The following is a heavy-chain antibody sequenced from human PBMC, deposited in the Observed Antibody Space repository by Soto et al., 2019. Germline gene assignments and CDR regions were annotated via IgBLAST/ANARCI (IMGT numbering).Heavy chain of an antibody. CDR3: VRTARQGAVAPHWFDR. CDR2: TYYKSQWYY. V-gene: IGHV6-1*01. J-gene: IGHJ5*02. Sequence: PSQTLSLTCVISGDSVSSHNAAWNWVRQSPSRGLEWLGRTYYKSQWYYDYADFVKSRITISPDTSKNQFSLNLTSVTAAETAVYYCVRTARQGAVAPHWFDRWGQGTQVTVSS. D-gene: IGHD2-21*02. CDR1: GDSVSSHNAA.